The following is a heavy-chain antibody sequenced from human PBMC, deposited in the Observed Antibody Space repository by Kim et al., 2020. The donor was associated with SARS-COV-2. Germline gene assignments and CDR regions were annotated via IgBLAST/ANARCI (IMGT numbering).Heavy chain of an antibody. CDR3: ARLSTLYSSEWYYFDW. J-gene: IGHJ4*02. CDR2: INNGGSP. Sequence: SETLSLTCTVSGGSISTYHWSWIRQPPGKGLEWVGRINNGGSPHYPPSLKSRLTMSLYTSKNQLSLRLSSVTAADTAIYFCARLSTLYSSEWYYFDWWGQGTLVAVSS. CDR1: GGSISTYH. D-gene: IGHD6-19*01. V-gene: IGHV4-4*07.